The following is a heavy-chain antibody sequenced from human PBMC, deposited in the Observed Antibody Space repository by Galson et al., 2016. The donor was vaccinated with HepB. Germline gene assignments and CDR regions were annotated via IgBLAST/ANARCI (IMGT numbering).Heavy chain of an antibody. V-gene: IGHV3-74*01. J-gene: IGHJ6*02. Sequence: SLKLSCAASGFTFSNYWMHWVRQAPGKGLVLVSRINSDGSRTNYADSVKGRFTISRDNAKNTMYLQMNSLRAEDTAVFYCASSSPRSRYYDFYYYVMDVWGQGTTVTVSS. CDR3: ASSSPRSRYYDFYYYVMDV. CDR1: GFTFSNYW. CDR2: INSDGSRT. D-gene: IGHD3-3*01.